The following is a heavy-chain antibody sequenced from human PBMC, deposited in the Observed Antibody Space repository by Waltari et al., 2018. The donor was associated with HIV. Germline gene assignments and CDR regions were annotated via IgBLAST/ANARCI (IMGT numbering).Heavy chain of an antibody. CDR2: ISAHNGNT. Sequence: QVQLVQSGAEVKKPGASVKVSCKASGNTLTIYGFTWVRQAPGQGLEWMGWISAHNGNTNYAQKFQGRVTMTTDTSTSTAYMERRSLRSDDTAVYYCARSPPQYDSSGYYCDYWAREPWSPSPQ. D-gene: IGHD3-22*01. CDR1: GNTLTIYG. J-gene: IGHJ4*02. V-gene: IGHV1-18*01. CDR3: ARSPPQYDSSGYYCDY.